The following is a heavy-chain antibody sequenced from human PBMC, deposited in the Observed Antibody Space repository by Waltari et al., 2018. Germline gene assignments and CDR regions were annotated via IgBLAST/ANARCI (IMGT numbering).Heavy chain of an antibody. CDR1: GFTFRNYW. CDR2: ISGDGRIT. CDR3: ARNYRDY. D-gene: IGHD3-16*02. V-gene: IGHV3-74*01. Sequence: EVQLVECWGGLVPPGGSVRLSCTASGFTFRNYWRHWVRQVQGKGLVWVSRISGDGRITHNADSVKGRFTISRDNAENTLYLQMNSLTVEDTAVYYCARNYRDYWGQGTLVTVSS. J-gene: IGHJ4*02.